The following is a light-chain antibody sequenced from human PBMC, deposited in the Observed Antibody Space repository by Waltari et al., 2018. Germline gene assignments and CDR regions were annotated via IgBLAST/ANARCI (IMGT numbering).Light chain of an antibody. CDR3: QVWDSSSDHAL. J-gene: IGLJ7*01. CDR1: NIGRRN. Sequence: SYDLTQAPSVSVSAGQTARTTCGGDNIGRRNAHWYQQQPPQAPVLVLYFDARRPSGIPDRISGSNSGNTATLTITGVEAGDEADYYCQVWDSSSDHALFGGGTRLTV. V-gene: IGLV3-21*01. CDR2: FDA.